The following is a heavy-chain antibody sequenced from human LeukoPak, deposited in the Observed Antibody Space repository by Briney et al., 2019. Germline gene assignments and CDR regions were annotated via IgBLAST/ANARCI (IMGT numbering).Heavy chain of an antibody. D-gene: IGHD4-11*01. J-gene: IGHJ3*02. V-gene: IGHV4-59*01. CDR2: IYYSGST. CDR3: ARGMTTAYDAFDI. Sequence: PSETLSLTCTASGGSISSYYWSWIRQPPGKGLEWIGYIYYSGSTNYNPSLKSRVTISVDTSKNQFSLRLSSVTAADTAVYYCARGMTTAYDAFDIWGQGTMVTVSS. CDR1: GGSISSYY.